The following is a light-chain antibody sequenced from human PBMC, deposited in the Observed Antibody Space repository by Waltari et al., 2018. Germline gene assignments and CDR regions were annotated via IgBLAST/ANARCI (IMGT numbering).Light chain of an antibody. CDR2: GAS. CDR3: QQYGSSPT. CDR1: QSVSSSY. J-gene: IGKJ4*01. V-gene: IGKV3-20*01. Sequence: EIVLTQSPGTLSLSPGERATLSCRASQSVSSSYLAWYQQKPGQAPRLLIYGASSRATGITDRFSGSRSGTDFTLTISRLEPEDFAVYYCQQYGSSPTFGGGTKVEIK.